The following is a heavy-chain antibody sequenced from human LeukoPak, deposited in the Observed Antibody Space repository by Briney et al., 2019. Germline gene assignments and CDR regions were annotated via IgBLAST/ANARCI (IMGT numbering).Heavy chain of an antibody. CDR1: GFTFSSYS. J-gene: IGHJ5*02. CDR3: AKDLPCIVGATEDLDP. V-gene: IGHV3-23*01. D-gene: IGHD1-26*01. Sequence: GGSLRLSCAASGFTFSSYSMNWVRQAPGKGLEWVSAISGSGGSTYYADSVKGRFTISRDNSKNTLYLQMNSLRAEDTAVYYCAKDLPCIVGATEDLDPWGQGTLVTVSS. CDR2: ISGSGGST.